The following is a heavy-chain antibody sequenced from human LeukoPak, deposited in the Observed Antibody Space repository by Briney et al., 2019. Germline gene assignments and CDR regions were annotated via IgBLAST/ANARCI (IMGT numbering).Heavy chain of an antibody. CDR2: ISSSSSTI. V-gene: IGHV3-48*01. D-gene: IGHD2-2*01. J-gene: IGHJ4*02. CDR1: GFTFSSYS. CDR3: ARFRAAYCSSNSCQKVNDY. Sequence: PGGSLRLSCAASGFTFSSYSMNWVRQAPGKGLEWVSYISSSSSTIYYADSVKGRFTISRDNAKNSLYLQMNSLRAEDTAVYYCARFRAAYCSSNSCQKVNDYWGQGTLVTVSS.